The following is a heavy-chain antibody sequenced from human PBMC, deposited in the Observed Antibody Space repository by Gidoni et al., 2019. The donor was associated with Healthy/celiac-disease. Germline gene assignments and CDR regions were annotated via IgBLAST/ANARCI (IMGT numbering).Heavy chain of an antibody. CDR1: GYTFTRCD. D-gene: IGHD3-3*01. V-gene: IGHV1-8*01. Sequence: QVQLVQSGAEVKKPGASVKVSCKASGYTFTRCDITWERPATGQALEWMGWMNPNSGNTGYAQKFQGRVTMTRNTSISTAYMELSSLRSEDTAVYYCARGVDPANYDFWSGYQGVSNWFDPWGQGTLVTVSS. CDR2: MNPNSGNT. CDR3: ARGVDPANYDFWSGYQGVSNWFDP. J-gene: IGHJ5*02.